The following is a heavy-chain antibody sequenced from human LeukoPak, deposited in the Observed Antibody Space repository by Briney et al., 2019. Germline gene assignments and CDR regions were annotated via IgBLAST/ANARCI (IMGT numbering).Heavy chain of an antibody. J-gene: IGHJ5*02. V-gene: IGHV3-21*01. D-gene: IGHD2-8*01. CDR1: GFTFSSYS. CDR3: ARGGPKYCSNGICYAPVDP. CDR2: ISSGSSYI. Sequence: GGSLRLSCAASGFTFSSYSMNWVRQAPGKGLEWVSSISSGSSYIYYADSVKGRFTISRDNGKNSLYLQMNSLRAEDTAVYYCARGGPKYCSNGICYAPVDPWGQGTLVTVSS.